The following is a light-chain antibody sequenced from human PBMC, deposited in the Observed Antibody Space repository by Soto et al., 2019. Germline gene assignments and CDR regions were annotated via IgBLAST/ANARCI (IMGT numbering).Light chain of an antibody. CDR2: DIS. Sequence: EIVMTQSPATLSVSPGERATLSCRASQSVSSNLAWYQQKPGQAPSLLIYDISARATGIPTRFSGSGSGTEFTLTISSLQSEDFAVYYCQQHNDWPLTFGGGTKVEIK. J-gene: IGKJ4*01. CDR3: QQHNDWPLT. CDR1: QSVSSN. V-gene: IGKV3D-15*01.